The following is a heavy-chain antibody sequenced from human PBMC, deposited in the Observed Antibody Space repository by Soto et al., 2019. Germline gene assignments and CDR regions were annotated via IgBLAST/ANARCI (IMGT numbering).Heavy chain of an antibody. V-gene: IGHV4-38-2*01. CDR2: IYYSGSS. J-gene: IGHJ5*02. Sequence: PSETLSLTCAVSGYSISNSNWWGWIRQPPGRGLEWIGIIYYSGSSYYNPSLKSRVTISVDTSKNQFSLKLTSMTAADTAVYYCGRQPPGSTTGYWFDPWGQGALVTVSS. CDR3: GRQPPGSTTGYWFDP. D-gene: IGHD6-13*01. CDR1: GYSISNSNW.